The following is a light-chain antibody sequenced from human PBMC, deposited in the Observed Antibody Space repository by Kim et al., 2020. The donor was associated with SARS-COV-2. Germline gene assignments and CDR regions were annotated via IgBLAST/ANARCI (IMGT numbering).Light chain of an antibody. V-gene: IGLV1-47*01. CDR1: HSNIGTNY. Sequence: GQRVTISCSGTHSNIGTNYLYWYQQLPGTAPKLLISRNSQRPSGVPDRFSGSRSDTAASLAISGLRSDDEGDYYCAAWDDSLSGWVFGRGTQLTVL. CDR3: AAWDDSLSGWV. CDR2: RNS. J-gene: IGLJ3*02.